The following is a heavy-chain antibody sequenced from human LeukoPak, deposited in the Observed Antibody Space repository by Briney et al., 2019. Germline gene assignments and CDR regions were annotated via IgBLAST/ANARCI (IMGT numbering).Heavy chain of an antibody. V-gene: IGHV1-2*02. J-gene: IGHJ4*02. CDR1: GYTFTGYY. Sequence: GASVTVSCKASGYTFTGYYMHWVRQAPGQGLEWMGWINPNSGGTNYAQKFQGRVTMTRDTSISTAYMELSRLRSDDTAVYYCARDIVVVPAATQPDYWGQGTLVTVSS. D-gene: IGHD2-2*01. CDR2: INPNSGGT. CDR3: ARDIVVVPAATQPDY.